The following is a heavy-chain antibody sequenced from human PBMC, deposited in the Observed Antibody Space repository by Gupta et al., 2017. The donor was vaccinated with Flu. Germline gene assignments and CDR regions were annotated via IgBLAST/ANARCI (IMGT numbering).Heavy chain of an antibody. CDR3: TRRVTTVVSDYYYYGMDV. J-gene: IGHJ6*02. D-gene: IGHD5-18*01. CDR2: IKSKTDGGTT. CDR1: GFTFSNAW. Sequence: EVQLVESGGGLVKPGGSLRLSCAASGFTFSNAWMSWVRQAPGKGLEWVGRIKSKTDGGTTDYAAPVKGRFTISRDDSKNTLYLQMNSLKTEDTAVYYCTRRVTTVVSDYYYYGMDVWGQGTTVTVSS. V-gene: IGHV3-15*01.